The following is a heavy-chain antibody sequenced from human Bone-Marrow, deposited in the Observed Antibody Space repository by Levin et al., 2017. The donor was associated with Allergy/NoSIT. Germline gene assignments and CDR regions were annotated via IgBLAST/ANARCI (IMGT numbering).Heavy chain of an antibody. D-gene: IGHD3-3*01. J-gene: IGHJ6*03. V-gene: IGHV3-43D*04. CDR3: AKIAVPANTIHYIDV. Sequence: GGSLRLSCAASGFQFDDYAMQWVRQVPGKGLEWVSLISWDGGVIHYADSVKGRFIVSRDTRKNSLYLQMNTLRREDTGMYFCAKIAVPANTIHYIDVWGKGTTVTVSS. CDR2: ISWDGGVI. CDR1: GFQFDDYA.